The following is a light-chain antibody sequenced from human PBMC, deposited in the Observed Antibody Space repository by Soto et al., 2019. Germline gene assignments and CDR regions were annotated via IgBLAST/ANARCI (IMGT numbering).Light chain of an antibody. V-gene: IGKV1-39*01. CDR1: QTISSY. Sequence: DIQMTQSPSSLSASPGDRVTITCRASQTISSYLNWYQEKPGKAPKLLIYDATRLQSGVPSRFSGSVSGTDFTLTINSLQPEDFATYYCQQIYSTPPWTFGQGTKVEIK. CDR2: DAT. CDR3: QQIYSTPPWT. J-gene: IGKJ1*01.